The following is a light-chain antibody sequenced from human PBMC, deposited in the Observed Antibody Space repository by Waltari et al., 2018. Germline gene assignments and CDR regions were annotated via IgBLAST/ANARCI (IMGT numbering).Light chain of an antibody. CDR3: SSYAGSTLM. J-gene: IGLJ3*02. CDR1: SSDVGGYDY. Sequence: QSALTQPPSASGSPGQSVTISCTGTSSDVGGYDYVSWYQQHPGKAPKLMIYEVNKRPSGVPDHFSGSKSGNTASLTVSGLQAEDEADYYCSSYAGSTLMFGGGTKLTVL. V-gene: IGLV2-8*01. CDR2: EVN.